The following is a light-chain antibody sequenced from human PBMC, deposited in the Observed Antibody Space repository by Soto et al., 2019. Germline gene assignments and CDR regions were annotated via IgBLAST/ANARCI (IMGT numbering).Light chain of an antibody. J-gene: IGKJ1*01. Sequence: EIVLTQSPGTLSLSPGERATLSCRARQSVSSSYLAWYQQKPGQAPRLIIYGTSSRATAIPDRFSGSGSGTDFTLTISRLEPEDFAVYYCQQYGSSSWTFGQGTKVDIK. CDR3: QQYGSSSWT. V-gene: IGKV3-20*01. CDR1: QSVSSSY. CDR2: GTS.